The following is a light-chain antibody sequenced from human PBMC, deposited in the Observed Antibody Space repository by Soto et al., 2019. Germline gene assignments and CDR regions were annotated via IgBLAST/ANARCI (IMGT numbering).Light chain of an antibody. Sequence: QSALTQPASVSGSPGQSTTISCTGTISDVGAYNYVSWYQQHPGKAPKLMIHDVSNRPSGVSNRFSGSKSGNTASLTISGLQAEDEADYYCSSYTSSNTPWVFGGGTKVTVL. CDR1: ISDVGAYNY. CDR2: DVS. V-gene: IGLV2-14*01. J-gene: IGLJ3*02. CDR3: SSYTSSNTPWV.